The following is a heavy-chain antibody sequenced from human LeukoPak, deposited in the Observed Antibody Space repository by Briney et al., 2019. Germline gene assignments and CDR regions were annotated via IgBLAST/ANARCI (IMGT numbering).Heavy chain of an antibody. V-gene: IGHV4-39*01. CDR1: GGSISRTTYY. D-gene: IGHD2-21*01. J-gene: IGHJ4*02. CDR3: VRGSTLRHYQY. Sequence: SETLSLTCTVSGGSISRTTYYGGGIRRPPGKGLEWIGSIYYSGSTYYNPSLKSRVTVSVDTSKNQFSLKLSSVTAADTAVYYCVRGSTLRHYQYWGQGTLVTVSS. CDR2: IYYSGST.